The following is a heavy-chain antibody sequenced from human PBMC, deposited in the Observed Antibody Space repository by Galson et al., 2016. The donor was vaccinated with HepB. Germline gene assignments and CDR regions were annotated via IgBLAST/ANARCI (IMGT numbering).Heavy chain of an antibody. CDR1: GFTFNTYA. Sequence: SLRLSCAASGFTFNTYAMTWVRQAPGEGLEWVSAISGNGGNSYYADSVKGRFTISKDKSKNTLYLQMNSLRVEDTAIYYCAKRQGYTSGRADSWGQGTLVAVSS. V-gene: IGHV3-23*01. CDR2: ISGNGGNS. CDR3: AKRQGYTSGRADS. D-gene: IGHD6-19*01. J-gene: IGHJ4*02.